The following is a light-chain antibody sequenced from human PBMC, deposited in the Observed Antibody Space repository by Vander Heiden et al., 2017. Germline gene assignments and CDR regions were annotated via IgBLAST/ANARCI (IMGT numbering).Light chain of an antibody. V-gene: IGKV3-15*01. Sequence: EIVLTQSPATLSVSPGEGATLPCRASQSVGSSLAWYQQRPSQATGLLLYAASTRATGIPARFSGSGSGTEFTLSISSLQSEDFAVYFCQQYNSWRPLYTFGQGTKLEIQ. CDR3: QQYNSWRPLYT. CDR2: AAS. J-gene: IGKJ2*01. CDR1: QSVGSS.